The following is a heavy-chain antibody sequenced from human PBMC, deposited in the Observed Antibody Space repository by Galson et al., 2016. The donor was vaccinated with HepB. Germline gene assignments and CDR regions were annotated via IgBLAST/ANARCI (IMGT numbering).Heavy chain of an antibody. D-gene: IGHD1-26*01. Sequence: SGGTFSSYAISWVRQAPGQGLEWMGGIIPIFGTANYAQKFQGRVMITADKSSSTAYMELSSLRSEDTAVYYCARDNTIVGGNWFDPWGQGTRVTVSS. J-gene: IGHJ5*02. V-gene: IGHV1-69*06. CDR2: IIPIFGTA. CDR1: GGTFSSYA. CDR3: ARDNTIVGGNWFDP.